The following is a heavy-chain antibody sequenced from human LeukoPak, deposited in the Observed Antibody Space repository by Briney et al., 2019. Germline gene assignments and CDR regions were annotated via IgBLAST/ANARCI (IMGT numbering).Heavy chain of an antibody. CDR3: ARDRRGLFGRYCSSTSCHAASI. D-gene: IGHD2-2*01. J-gene: IGHJ3*02. Sequence: PSETLSLTCAVYGGSFSGYYWSWTRQPPGKGLEWIGYIYYSGSTNYNPSLKSRVTISVDTSKSQFSLKLSSVTAADTAVYYCARDRRGLFGRYCSSTSCHAASIWGQGTMVTVSS. CDR2: IYYSGST. CDR1: GGSFSGYY. V-gene: IGHV4-59*12.